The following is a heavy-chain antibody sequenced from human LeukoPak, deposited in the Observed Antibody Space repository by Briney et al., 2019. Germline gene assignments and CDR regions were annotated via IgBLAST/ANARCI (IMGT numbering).Heavy chain of an antibody. V-gene: IGHV3-74*01. CDR3: ARGWFGPDS. D-gene: IGHD3-10*01. J-gene: IGHJ5*01. CDR2: ISNDGTST. Sequence: EGSLRLSCAASGVTFSSHSMHWVRQAPGKGLVWVSGISNDGTSTTYADSVKGRFTISRDNAKNTLYLQMHSLRAEDTAVYSCARGWFGPDSCGQGTLVTVSS. CDR1: GVTFSSHS.